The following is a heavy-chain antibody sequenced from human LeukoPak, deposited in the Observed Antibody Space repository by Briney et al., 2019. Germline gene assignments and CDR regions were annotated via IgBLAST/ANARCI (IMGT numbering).Heavy chain of an antibody. CDR3: ARRDSTNVGSSSDY. V-gene: IGHV3-21*01. J-gene: IGHJ4*02. Sequence: PGESLRLSCAASGFTFSSFSMNWVRQAPGKGLEWVSSVSSSSSYLYYADSVKGRFTISRDNAKNSLYLQMYSLRAEDTAVYYCARRDSTNVGSSSDYWGQGTLVTVSS. D-gene: IGHD6-6*01. CDR2: VSSSSSYL. CDR1: GFTFSSFS.